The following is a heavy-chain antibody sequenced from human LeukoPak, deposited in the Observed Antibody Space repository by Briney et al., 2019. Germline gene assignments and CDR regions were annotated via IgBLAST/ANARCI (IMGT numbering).Heavy chain of an antibody. CDR2: ISSSSSYI. Sequence: PGGSLRLSCAASGFTFSSYSMNWVRQAPGKGLEWVSSISSSSSYIYYADSVKGRFTISRDNAKNSLYLQMNSLRAEDTAVYYCARERYDFWSGHAAARYSDYWGQGTLVTVSS. CDR1: GFTFSSYS. J-gene: IGHJ4*02. D-gene: IGHD3-3*01. CDR3: ARERYDFWSGHAAARYSDY. V-gene: IGHV3-21*01.